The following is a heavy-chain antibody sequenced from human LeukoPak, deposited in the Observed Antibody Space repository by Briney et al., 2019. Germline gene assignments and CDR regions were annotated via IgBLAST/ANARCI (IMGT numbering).Heavy chain of an antibody. CDR1: GFTFSSYA. D-gene: IGHD3-22*01. Sequence: TGGSLRLSCAASGFTFSSYAMSWVRQAPGKGLEWVSAISGSGGSTYYADSVKGRFTIPRDNSKNTLYLQMNSLRAEDTAVYYCAKDNAPFITMIATDYWGQGTLVTVSS. J-gene: IGHJ4*02. CDR3: AKDNAPFITMIATDY. CDR2: ISGSGGST. V-gene: IGHV3-23*01.